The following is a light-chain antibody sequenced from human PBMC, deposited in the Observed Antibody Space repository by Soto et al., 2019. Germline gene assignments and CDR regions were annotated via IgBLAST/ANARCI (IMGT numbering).Light chain of an antibody. CDR2: EVS. CDR3: SSYTSSSTLV. CDR1: SSDVGGYNY. V-gene: IGLV2-14*01. Sequence: QSALTQPASVSGSPGQSITISCTGTSSDVGGYNYVSWYQQHPGKTPNRMIYEVSNRPSGVSNRFSGSKSGNTASLTISGLQPADAANYYSSSYTSSSTLVFGGGPQLTVL. J-gene: IGLJ7*01.